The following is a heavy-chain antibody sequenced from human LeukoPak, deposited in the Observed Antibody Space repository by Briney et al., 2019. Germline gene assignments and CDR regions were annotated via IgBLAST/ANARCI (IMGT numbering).Heavy chain of an antibody. D-gene: IGHD7-27*01. CDR3: VRDKLTGASRLDY. CDR1: GFIFNNYA. CDR2: ISWNSGSI. V-gene: IGHV3-9*01. J-gene: IGHJ4*02. Sequence: GGSLRLSCAGSGFIFNNYAMHWVRQPPGKGLEWVSGISWNSGSIDYADSVKGRFTISRDNAKNSLYLQMNSLRAEDTAVYYCVRDKLTGASRLDYWGQGTLLTVSS.